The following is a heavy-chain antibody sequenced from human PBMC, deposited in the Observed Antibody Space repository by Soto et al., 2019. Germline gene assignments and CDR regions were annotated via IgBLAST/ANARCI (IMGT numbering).Heavy chain of an antibody. CDR2: ISAYNGNT. J-gene: IGHJ6*02. Sequence: ASVKVSCKASGYAFESYGFTWVRQAPGQGLEWMGWISAYNGNTIYAQKFQGRLTVTIDTSTNTGYMELRSLTSDDTALYYCARDDRGKNWNGYYFYGRDVGGQGTTFTVSS. D-gene: IGHD1-1*01. CDR1: GYAFESYG. CDR3: ARDDRGKNWNGYYFYGRDV. V-gene: IGHV1-18*01.